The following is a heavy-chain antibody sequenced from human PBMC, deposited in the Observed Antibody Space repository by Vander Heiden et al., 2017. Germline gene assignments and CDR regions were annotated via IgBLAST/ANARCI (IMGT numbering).Heavy chain of an antibody. CDR2: AYYRSKWYI. CDR3: ARGGLVRGRIPFFDY. D-gene: IGHD6-6*01. CDR1: GDSVSSNSAG. V-gene: IGHV6-1*01. Sequence: QVQLQQSGPGLVKPSQTLSLTCAISGDSVSSNSAGWNWIRQSPSRGLEWLGRAYYRSKWYIDYAVSVESRITFNPDTSKNQFSLHLNSVTPDDTAVYYCARGGLVRGRIPFFDYWGQGIVVTVSS. J-gene: IGHJ4*02.